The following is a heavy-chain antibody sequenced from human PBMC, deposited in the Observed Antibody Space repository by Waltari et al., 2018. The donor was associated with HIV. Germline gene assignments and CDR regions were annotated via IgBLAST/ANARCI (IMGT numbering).Heavy chain of an antibody. CDR3: APRDYGDYQFDY. J-gene: IGHJ4*02. CDR2: VYFGGST. CDR1: GGHLISHRYY. Sequence: QLQLQESGPGLVKPSETLSLTCTVPGGHLISHRYYWGWIRQPPGKGLEWIGSVYFGGSTYYNPSLKSRVTISVDTSKNQFYLRLRSVTAADTAVYYCAPRDYGDYQFDYWGRGTLVTVSS. D-gene: IGHD4-17*01. V-gene: IGHV4-39*01.